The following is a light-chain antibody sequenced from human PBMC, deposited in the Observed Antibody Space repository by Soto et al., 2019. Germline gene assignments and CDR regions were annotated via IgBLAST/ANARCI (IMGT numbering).Light chain of an antibody. Sequence: QSVLTQPPAVSAAPGQTVTISCSGTTSNIGNNYVSWYQQLPGTAPKLLIYDTNERPSGIPDRFSGSKSGTSATLGITGLQTGDEADYYCATWDASLNAGVFGGGTKVTVL. J-gene: IGLJ2*01. V-gene: IGLV1-51*01. CDR3: ATWDASLNAGV. CDR1: TSNIGNNY. CDR2: DTN.